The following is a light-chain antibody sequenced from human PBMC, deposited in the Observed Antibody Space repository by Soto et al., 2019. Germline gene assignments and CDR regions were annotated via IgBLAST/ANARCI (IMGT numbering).Light chain of an antibody. CDR3: TSYTSSSTLV. CDR1: SSDIGGYNY. CDR2: EVN. J-gene: IGLJ2*01. Sequence: QSVLTQPASMSGSPGQSITISCTGTSSDIGGYNYVSWYQQHPDKAPKLVIFEVNDRPSGVSNRFSGSKSGNTASLTISGLQAEDEADYYCTSYTSSSTLVFGGGTKLTVL. V-gene: IGLV2-14*01.